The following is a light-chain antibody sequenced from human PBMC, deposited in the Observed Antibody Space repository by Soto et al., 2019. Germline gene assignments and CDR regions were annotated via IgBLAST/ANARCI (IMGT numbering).Light chain of an antibody. CDR2: DAS. V-gene: IGKV3-20*01. Sequence: VLTPSPGTLSLSPGERATLSCRASQSVSYYLAWYQQKPGQAPRLLIYDASSRATGVPDRFSGSGSGTDFTLTISSLQPDDFATYYCQHYNSYSEAFGQGTKVDIK. J-gene: IGKJ1*01. CDR3: QHYNSYSEA. CDR1: QSVSYY.